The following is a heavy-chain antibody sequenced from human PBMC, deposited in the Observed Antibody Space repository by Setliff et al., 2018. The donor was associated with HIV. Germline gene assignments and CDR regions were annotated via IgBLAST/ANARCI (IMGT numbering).Heavy chain of an antibody. CDR3: AKMGDYYDGSGYNYPFNI. CDR1: GGSISSYS. D-gene: IGHD3-22*01. CDR2: ISHTGRA. Sequence: NPSETLSLTCTVSGGSISSYSWGWIRQPAGTGLEWIGTISHTGRANYSPSLESRATISLDTSTNHFSLRLASVTAADTAVYFCAKMGDYYDGSGYNYPFNIWGQGTLVTVSS. V-gene: IGHV4-4*08. J-gene: IGHJ1*01.